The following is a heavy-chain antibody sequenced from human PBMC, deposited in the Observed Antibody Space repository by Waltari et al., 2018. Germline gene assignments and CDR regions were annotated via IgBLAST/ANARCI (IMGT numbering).Heavy chain of an antibody. V-gene: IGHV3-53*01. CDR2: MYRGGST. D-gene: IGHD1-7*01. J-gene: IGHJ2*01. CDR3: ARGGLTATTKYAPWYFDL. CDR1: GFTVSSTY. Sequence: EVQLVDSGGGFIHPGGSLRLSCAASGFTVSSTYMTWVRQAPGKGLEWFSIMYRGGSTYYADSVRGRFTASENNSKNTLDLQMDRLRAEDTAVYYCARGGLTATTKYAPWYFDLWGRGTLVTVSS.